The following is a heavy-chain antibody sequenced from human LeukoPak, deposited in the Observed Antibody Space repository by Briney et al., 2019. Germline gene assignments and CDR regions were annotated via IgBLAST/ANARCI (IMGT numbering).Heavy chain of an antibody. CDR2: VSSSSSYM. Sequence: GGSLRLSCAASGFTFSTYTMSWVRQAPGKGLEWVSSVSSSSSYMYYADSVKGRFTISGDNAKNSLSLQMNSLRAEDTAVYYCARDLGDYNNYGEMAIWGQGTLVTVSS. CDR3: ARDLGDYNNYGEMAI. V-gene: IGHV3-21*01. CDR1: GFTFSTYT. J-gene: IGHJ4*02. D-gene: IGHD4-11*01.